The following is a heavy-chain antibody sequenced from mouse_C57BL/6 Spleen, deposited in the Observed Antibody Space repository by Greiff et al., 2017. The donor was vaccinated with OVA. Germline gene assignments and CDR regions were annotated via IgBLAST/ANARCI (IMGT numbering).Heavy chain of an antibody. CDR3: AREGTTVGARNWDGDFDY. Sequence: VQLQQSGPVLVKPGASVKMSCKASGYTFTDYYMNWVKQSHGKSLEWIGVINPYNGGTSYNQKFKGKATLTVDKSSSTAYMELNSLTSEDSAVYYCAREGTTVGARNWDGDFDYWGQGTTLTVSA. V-gene: IGHV1-19*01. CDR1: GYTFTDYY. CDR2: INPYNGGT. D-gene: IGHD1-1*01. J-gene: IGHJ2*01.